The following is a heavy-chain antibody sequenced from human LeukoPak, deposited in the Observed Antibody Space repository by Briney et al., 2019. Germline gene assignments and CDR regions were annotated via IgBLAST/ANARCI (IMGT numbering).Heavy chain of an antibody. D-gene: IGHD6-13*01. CDR3: ARVGDSSSWSLVDY. J-gene: IGHJ4*02. CDR1: GGTFSSYA. Sequence: ASVKVSCKASGGTFSSYAISWVRQAPGQGLEWMGWINPNSGGTNYAQKFQGRVTMTRDTSISTAYMELSRLRSDDTAVYYCARVGDSSSWSLVDYWGQGTLVTVSS. V-gene: IGHV1-2*02. CDR2: INPNSGGT.